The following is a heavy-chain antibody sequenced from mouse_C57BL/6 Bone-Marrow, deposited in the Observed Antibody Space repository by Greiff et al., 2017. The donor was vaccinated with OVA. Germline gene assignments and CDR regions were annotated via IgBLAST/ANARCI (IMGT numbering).Heavy chain of an antibody. CDR3: AREAPYFDV. J-gene: IGHJ1*03. CDR2: IDPSDSYT. V-gene: IGHV1-50*01. Sequence: QVQLQQPGAELVKPGASVKLSCKASGYTFTSYWMQWVKQRPGQGLEWIGEIDPSDSYTNYNQKFKGKATLTVDTSSSTAYMQLSSLTSEDSAVYYCAREAPYFDVWGTGTTVTVSS. CDR1: GYTFTSYW.